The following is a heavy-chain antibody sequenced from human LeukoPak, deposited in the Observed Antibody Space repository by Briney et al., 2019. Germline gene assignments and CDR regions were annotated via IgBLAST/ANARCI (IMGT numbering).Heavy chain of an antibody. CDR1: GGSISSYY. J-gene: IGHJ6*03. D-gene: IGHD5-12*01. V-gene: IGHV4-59*01. Sequence: SETLSLTCTVSGGSISSYYWSWIRQPPGKGLEWIGYIYYSGSTNYNPSLKSRVTISVDTSKNQFSLKLSSVTAADTAVYYCARGDSGYDYLSYYYYYMDVWGKGTTVTISS. CDR2: IYYSGST. CDR3: ARGDSGYDYLSYYYYYMDV.